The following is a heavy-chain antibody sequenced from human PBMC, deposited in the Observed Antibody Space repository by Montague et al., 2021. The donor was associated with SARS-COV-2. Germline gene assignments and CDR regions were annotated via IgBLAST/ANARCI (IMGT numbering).Heavy chain of an antibody. V-gene: IGHV4-59*01. CDR3: ARDPGGCQQDLDL. D-gene: IGHD6-25*01. CDR2: VLQTDTERH. CDR1: NGSISTFY. J-gene: IGHJ5*02. Sequence: SETLSLTCTVSNGSISTFYWTWIRQRPGQGLEWIGNVLQTDTERHNSNPTLRSRLRFSIDTSKNQFSLTLHSVAAADTATYSCARDPGGCQQDLDLWGRGIAVTVSS.